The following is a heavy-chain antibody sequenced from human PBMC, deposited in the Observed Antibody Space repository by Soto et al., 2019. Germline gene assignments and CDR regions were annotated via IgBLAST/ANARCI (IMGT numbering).Heavy chain of an antibody. CDR2: INPSGGST. D-gene: IGHD6-13*01. J-gene: IGHJ5*02. CDR3: ARVRIADNSFDP. V-gene: IGHV1-46*01. Sequence: PSVKVSCKASGYTFTSYYMHWVRQAPGQGLEWMGIINPSGGSTSYAQKFQGRVTMTRDTSTSTVYMELSSLRSEDTAVYYCARVRIADNSFDPWGQGTLVTVSS. CDR1: GYTFTSYY.